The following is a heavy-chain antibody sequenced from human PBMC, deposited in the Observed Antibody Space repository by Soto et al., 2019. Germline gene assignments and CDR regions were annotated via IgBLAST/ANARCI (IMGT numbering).Heavy chain of an antibody. CDR2: LYYSGNT. CDR3: ARGGGSTFNWFDP. V-gene: IGHV4-39*01. Sequence: QLQLQESGPGLVKPSETLYLTCTVSGGSISSFNYFWVWIRQPPGKGLEWIGSLYYSGNTYYNPSLQSRVTISVDTSKKQCTLTLRSVTAADTAVYYCARGGGSTFNWFDPWGHGTLVTVS. CDR1: GGSISSFNYF. J-gene: IGHJ5*02. D-gene: IGHD2-15*01.